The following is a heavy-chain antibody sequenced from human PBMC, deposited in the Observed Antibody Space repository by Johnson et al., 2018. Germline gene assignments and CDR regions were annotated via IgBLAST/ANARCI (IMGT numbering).Heavy chain of an antibody. V-gene: IGHV4-4*02. CDR1: GGSISNNKW. CDR3: AGGYYYEASGSLDV. Sequence: QVQLQESGPGLVKPSGTLSLTCTVSGGSISNNKWWSWVRQPPGKGLEWIGEIYHSGSTKYNPSLKSRVTISVDNSRNQFSLEVTSVTAADTAVSYCAGGYYYEASGSLDVWGQGTMVTVSS. D-gene: IGHD3-22*01. CDR2: IYHSGST. J-gene: IGHJ3*01.